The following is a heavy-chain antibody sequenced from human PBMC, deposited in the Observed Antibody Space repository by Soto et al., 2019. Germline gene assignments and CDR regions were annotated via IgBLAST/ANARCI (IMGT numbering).Heavy chain of an antibody. J-gene: IGHJ4*02. CDR2: IYYSGST. V-gene: IGHV4-30-2*03. CDR3: ARLGSTSCYFDY. D-gene: IGHD2-2*01. CDR1: GGSISSGGYS. Sequence: PSETLSVTCAVSGGSISSGGYSWSWIRQPPGKGLEWIGYIYYSGSTYYNPSLKSRVTISVDTSKNQFSLKLSSVTAADTAVYYCARLGSTSCYFDYWGQGTLVTVSS.